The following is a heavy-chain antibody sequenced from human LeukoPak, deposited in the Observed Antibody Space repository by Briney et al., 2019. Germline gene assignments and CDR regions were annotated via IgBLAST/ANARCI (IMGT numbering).Heavy chain of an antibody. CDR1: GYTFTSYG. CDR3: ARAQGYYYYYYYMDV. J-gene: IGHJ6*03. V-gene: IGHV1-69*05. Sequence: ASVKVSCKASGYTFTSYGISWVRQAPGQGLEWMGGIIPIFGTANYAQKFQGRVTITTDESTSTAYMELSSLRSEDTAVYYCARAQGYYYYYYYMDVWGKGTTVTVSS. CDR2: IIPIFGTA.